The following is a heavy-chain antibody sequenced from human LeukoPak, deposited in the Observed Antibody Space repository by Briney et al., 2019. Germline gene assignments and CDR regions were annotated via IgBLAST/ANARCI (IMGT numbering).Heavy chain of an antibody. D-gene: IGHD1-26*01. CDR1: GFTFSSYA. CDR2: ISGSGGST. V-gene: IGHV3-23*01. J-gene: IGHJ4*02. Sequence: PGGSLRLSCAASGFTFSSYAMSWVRQAPGKGLEWVSAISGSGGSTYYADSVKGRFTISRDNSKNTLYLQMNSLRAEDTAVYYCAKDRLASWEQPAPFDYWGQGTLVTVSS. CDR3: AKDRLASWEQPAPFDY.